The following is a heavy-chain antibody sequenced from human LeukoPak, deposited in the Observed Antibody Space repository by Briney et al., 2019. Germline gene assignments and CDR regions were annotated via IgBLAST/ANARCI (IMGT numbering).Heavy chain of an antibody. J-gene: IGHJ4*03. CDR3: ARGPTISETGYFDY. D-gene: IGHD1-1*01. CDR1: GGSFSTYY. V-gene: IGHV4-34*01. Sequence: PSETLSLTCAVYGGSFSTYYWSWIRQSRGKGLEWIAEINHRGDTNYNPSVKSRVTISVDTSKNQFSLRLISLTAADTAVYYCARGPTISETGYFDYWGQGTLVTVSS. CDR2: INHRGDT.